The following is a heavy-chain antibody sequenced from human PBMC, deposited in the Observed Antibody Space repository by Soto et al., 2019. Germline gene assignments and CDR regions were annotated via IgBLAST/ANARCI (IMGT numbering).Heavy chain of an antibody. D-gene: IGHD3-22*01. Sequence: GGSLRLSCAASGFTFSTYWMSWVLQAPGKGLEWVANIKEDGSEKYYVDSVEGRFTISRDNAKNSLYLQMTSLRAEDTALYYCARGWGYFDSSGFPYLYAMDVWGQGTTVTVSS. CDR2: IKEDGSEK. CDR3: ARGWGYFDSSGFPYLYAMDV. CDR1: GFTFSTYW. J-gene: IGHJ6*02. V-gene: IGHV3-7*01.